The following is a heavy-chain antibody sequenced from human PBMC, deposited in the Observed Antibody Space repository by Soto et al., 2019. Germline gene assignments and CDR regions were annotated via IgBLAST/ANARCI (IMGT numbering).Heavy chain of an antibody. CDR1: GGSISSSSYY. V-gene: IGHV4-39*01. J-gene: IGHJ4*02. CDR2: IYYSGSN. Sequence: SETLSLTCTVSGGSISSSSYYWGWIRQPPGKGLEWIGSIYYSGSNYYNPSLNSRVTISVDTSKNQFSRKLSSVTAADTAVYYCASYQGSIAARPYFDYWGQGTLVTVSS. D-gene: IGHD6-13*01. CDR3: ASYQGSIAARPYFDY.